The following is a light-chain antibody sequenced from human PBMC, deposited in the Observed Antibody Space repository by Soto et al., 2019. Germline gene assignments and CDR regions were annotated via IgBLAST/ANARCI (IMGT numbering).Light chain of an antibody. CDR2: EVS. Sequence: QSALTQPPSASGSPVPSVTISCAGTSRDVGGYNYVSWYQQYPGKVPKLMIYEVSERPSGVPDRFSGSKSGNTAFLTVSGLQAEDEADYYCLSYADTAYVFGTGTKVTVL. J-gene: IGLJ1*01. CDR3: LSYADTAYV. CDR1: SRDVGGYNY. V-gene: IGLV2-8*01.